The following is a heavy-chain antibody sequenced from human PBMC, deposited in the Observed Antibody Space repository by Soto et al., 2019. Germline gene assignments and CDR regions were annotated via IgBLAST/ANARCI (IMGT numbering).Heavy chain of an antibody. CDR3: ARGLITVTTSYYYYGMDV. D-gene: IGHD4-17*01. J-gene: IGHJ6*02. CDR1: GYTFTSYA. V-gene: IGHV1-3*01. Sequence: QVQLVQSGAEVKKPGASVKVSCKASGYTFTSYAMHWVRQAPGQRLEWMGWINAGNGNTKYSQKFQGRVTITRATSESTAYMELSRMRSEDTAVYYCARGLITVTTSYYYYGMDVWGQGTTVTVSS. CDR2: INAGNGNT.